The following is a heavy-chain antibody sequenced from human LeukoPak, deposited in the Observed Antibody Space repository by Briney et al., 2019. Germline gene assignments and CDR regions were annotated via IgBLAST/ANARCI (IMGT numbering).Heavy chain of an antibody. CDR3: ARDRCSGGSCYRHANYYYYGMDV. CDR2: ISSSSSFT. CDR1: GFTFSSYS. Sequence: GGSLRLSCAASGFTFSSYSMNWVRQAPGKGLEWVSSISSSSSFTYYADSVKGRLTISRDNSKKSLYLQMNSLRAEDTAVYYCARDRCSGGSCYRHANYYYYGMDVWGQGTTVTVSS. V-gene: IGHV3-21*01. D-gene: IGHD2-15*01. J-gene: IGHJ6*02.